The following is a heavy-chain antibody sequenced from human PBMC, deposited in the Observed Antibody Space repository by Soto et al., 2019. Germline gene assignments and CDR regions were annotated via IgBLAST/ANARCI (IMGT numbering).Heavy chain of an antibody. V-gene: IGHV4-4*02. D-gene: IGHD4-17*01. Sequence: SETLSLTCAVSGGPISSSNWWSWVRQPPGKGLEWIGEIYHSGSTYYNPSLKSRVTISVDRSKNQFSLKLSSVTAADTAVYYCARARMTTVVIPTPFYFDYWGQGTLVTVSS. CDR2: IYHSGST. CDR3: ARARMTTVVIPTPFYFDY. J-gene: IGHJ4*02. CDR1: GGPISSSNW.